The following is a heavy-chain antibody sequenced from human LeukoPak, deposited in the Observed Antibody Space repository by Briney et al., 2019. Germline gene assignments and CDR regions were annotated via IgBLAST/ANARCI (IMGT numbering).Heavy chain of an antibody. J-gene: IGHJ4*02. V-gene: IGHV3-53*01. CDR3: ARDLASSTGWEFDY. CDR1: GFTVSTNY. CDR2: IYSASST. Sequence: GVSLRLSCAASGFTVSTNYMRWVRQAPGKGLEWVSLIYSASSTYYADSVKGRFTISRDNSKNTLYLQMNSLRAEDTAMYYCARDLASSTGWEFDYWGQGTLVTVSS. D-gene: IGHD6-19*01.